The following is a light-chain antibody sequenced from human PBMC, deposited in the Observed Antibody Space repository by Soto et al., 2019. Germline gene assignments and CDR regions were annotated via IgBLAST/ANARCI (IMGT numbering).Light chain of an antibody. CDR2: GAS. Sequence: EIEMTQSPATLSVSLGERVTLSCRASQSISNNLAWYQQKPGQAPRLLIYGASTRATGIPARFSGSGSGTEYSLTISSLQSEDFAVYYCQQYNNWPPYTFGQGTKLEIK. J-gene: IGKJ2*01. CDR3: QQYNNWPPYT. V-gene: IGKV3-15*01. CDR1: QSISNN.